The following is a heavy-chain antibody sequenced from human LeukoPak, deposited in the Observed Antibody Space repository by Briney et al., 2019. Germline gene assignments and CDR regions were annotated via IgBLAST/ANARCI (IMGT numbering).Heavy chain of an antibody. D-gene: IGHD3-10*01. J-gene: IGHJ4*02. CDR2: ISSSSSYI. V-gene: IGHV3-21*01. CDR3: AREGVYYYGSGSFYFDY. CDR1: GFTFSSYS. Sequence: PGGSLRLSCAASGFTFSSYSMNWVRQAPGKRLEWVSSISSSSSYIYYADSVKGRFTISRDNAKNSLYLQMNSLRAEDTAVYYCAREGVYYYGSGSFYFDYWGQGTLVTVSS.